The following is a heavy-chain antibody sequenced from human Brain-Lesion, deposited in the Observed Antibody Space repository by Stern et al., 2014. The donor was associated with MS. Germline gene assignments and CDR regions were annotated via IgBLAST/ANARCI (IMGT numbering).Heavy chain of an antibody. CDR3: ARDQRGITIFGVVTDYYYLGMDV. V-gene: IGHV1-2*02. D-gene: IGHD3-3*01. CDR2: INPNTGGP. Sequence: VQLVQSGAEVKKPGASVKVSCKTSGYIFTGYSIHWVRQAPGQGLEWMAWINPNTGGPKYAQKFQGRVTMSRDTSISTAYVELSSLTSDDTAVYYCARDQRGITIFGVVTDYYYLGMDVWGQGTTVTVSS. J-gene: IGHJ6*02. CDR1: GYIFTGYS.